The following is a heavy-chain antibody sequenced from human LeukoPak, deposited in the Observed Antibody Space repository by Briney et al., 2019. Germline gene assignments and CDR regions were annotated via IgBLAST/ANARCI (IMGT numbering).Heavy chain of an antibody. V-gene: IGHV3-66*01. CDR2: IYSGGST. CDR1: GFTVSSNY. Sequence: GGSLRLSCAASGFTVSSNYMSWVRQAPGKGLEWVSVIYSGGSTYYADSVKGRFTISRDNSKNPLYLQMNSLRAEDTAVYYCAREKQQLDGMDVWGQGTTVTVSS. J-gene: IGHJ6*02. D-gene: IGHD6-13*01. CDR3: AREKQQLDGMDV.